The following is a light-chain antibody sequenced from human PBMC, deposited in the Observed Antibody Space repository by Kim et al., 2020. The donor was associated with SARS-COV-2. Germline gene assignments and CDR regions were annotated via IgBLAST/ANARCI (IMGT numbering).Light chain of an antibody. CDR3: QQYNNWPPWT. J-gene: IGKJ1*01. CDR1: QTVSTN. V-gene: IGKV3-15*01. CDR2: DAS. Sequence: SPGQRATLSCRASQTVSTNVAWYQQKPGQAPRLLIFDASSRAAGIPVRFSGSGSGTDFTLTISGLQSEDFAVYYCQQYNNWPPWTFGQGTKVEIK.